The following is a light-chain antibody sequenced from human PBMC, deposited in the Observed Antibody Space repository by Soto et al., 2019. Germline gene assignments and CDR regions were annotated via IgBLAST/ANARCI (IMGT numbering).Light chain of an antibody. CDR1: SSNIGARYD. V-gene: IGLV1-40*01. J-gene: IGLJ1*01. CDR3: QSYDSSLSAYV. Sequence: QAVLTQPPSVSGAPGQRVTISCTGSSSNIGARYDVHWYQQLPGTAPKFLIFGNTNRPSGVPDRFSGFKSGTSASLAITGLQAEDEGDYNCQSYDSSLSAYVFGTGTSSPS. CDR2: GNT.